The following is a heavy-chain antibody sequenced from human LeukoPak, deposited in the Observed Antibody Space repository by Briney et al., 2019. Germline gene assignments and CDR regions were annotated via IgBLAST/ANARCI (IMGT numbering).Heavy chain of an antibody. D-gene: IGHD5-12*01. CDR1: VFTFSSYS. V-gene: IGHV3-21*01. CDR2: ISSSSSYI. Sequence: GASLRLSCAASVFTFSSYSMNWVRQAPGKVLEWVSSISSSSSYIYYADSEKGRFTIPRDNAKNSLYLQMNSLRAENTAVYYCARVGYSGYDWKGGYYYYYGMDVWGQGTTVTVSS. J-gene: IGHJ6*02. CDR3: ARVGYSGYDWKGGYYYYYGMDV.